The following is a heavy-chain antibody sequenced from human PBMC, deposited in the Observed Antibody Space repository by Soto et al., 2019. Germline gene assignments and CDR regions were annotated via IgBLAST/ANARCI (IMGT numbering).Heavy chain of an antibody. D-gene: IGHD3-9*01. CDR2: IIPILGIA. V-gene: IGHV1-69*02. CDR3: ARADHYDILTGYYYYGMDV. J-gene: IGHJ6*02. Sequence: QVQLVQSGAEVKKPGSSVKVSCKASGGTFSSYTISWVRQAPGQGLEWMGRIIPILGIANYAQKFQGRVTMTADKSTSTAYMELSSLRSEDTAVYYCARADHYDILTGYYYYGMDVWGQGTKVTVSS. CDR1: GGTFSSYT.